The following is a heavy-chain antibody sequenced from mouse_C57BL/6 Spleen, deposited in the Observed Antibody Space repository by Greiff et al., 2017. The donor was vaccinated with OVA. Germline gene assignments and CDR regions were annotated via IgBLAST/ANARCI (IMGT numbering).Heavy chain of an antibody. CDR1: GYTFTSYW. Sequence: VQLQQPGAELVKPGASVKLSCKASGYTFTSYWMHWVKQRPGRGLEWIGEIYPRSGNTYYNEKFKGKATLTADKSSSTAYMELRSLTSEDSAVYFCARSCRYYFDYWGQGTTLTVSS. CDR2: IYPRSGNT. CDR3: ARSCRYYFDY. J-gene: IGHJ2*01. V-gene: IGHV1-81*01.